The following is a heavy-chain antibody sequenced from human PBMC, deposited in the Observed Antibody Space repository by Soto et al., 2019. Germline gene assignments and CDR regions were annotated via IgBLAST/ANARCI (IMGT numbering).Heavy chain of an antibody. Sequence: QLQLQESGPGLVKPSETLSLTCTVSGGSISSSSYYWGWIRQPPGKGLEWIGSIYHSGSTYYNPSLTSRFTISVDTSKNQFSLQLSSVTAADTAVYYCARHSKLRYFPEWGQGTLVTVSS. J-gene: IGHJ4*02. D-gene: IGHD3-9*01. V-gene: IGHV4-39*01. CDR3: ARHSKLRYFPE. CDR1: GGSISSSSYY. CDR2: IYHSGST.